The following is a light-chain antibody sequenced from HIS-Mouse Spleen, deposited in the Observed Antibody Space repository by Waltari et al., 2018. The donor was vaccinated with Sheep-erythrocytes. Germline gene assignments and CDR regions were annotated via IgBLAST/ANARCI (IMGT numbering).Light chain of an antibody. Sequence: SYELTQPPSVSVSPGQTASITCSGDKLGDKYACWYQQKPGQSPVLVIYQDSKRTSGIPERVSGSNSGNTATLTISGTQAMDEADYYCQAWDSSTAVFGGGTKLTVL. J-gene: IGLJ2*01. CDR2: QDS. CDR1: KLGDKY. CDR3: QAWDSSTAV. V-gene: IGLV3-1*01.